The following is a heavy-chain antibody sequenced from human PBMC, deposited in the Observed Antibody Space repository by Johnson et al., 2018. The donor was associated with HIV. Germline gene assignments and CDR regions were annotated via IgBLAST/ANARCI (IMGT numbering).Heavy chain of an antibody. V-gene: IGHV3-7*05. CDR2: IRQEGSEK. Sequence: VQLVESGGGVVRPGGSLRLSCAASGFTFSAYWMTWVRQAPGKGLEWVASIRQEGSEKYYVDSVKGRFTISRDNAKNSLYLQVNSLRAEDTAVYYCARTSTTYDTHVGPFDIWGQGTMVTVSS. CDR1: GFTFSAYW. D-gene: IGHD3-22*01. CDR3: ARTSTTYDTHVGPFDI. J-gene: IGHJ3*02.